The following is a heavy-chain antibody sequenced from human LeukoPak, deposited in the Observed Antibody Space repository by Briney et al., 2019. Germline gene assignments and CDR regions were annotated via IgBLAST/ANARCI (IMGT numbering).Heavy chain of an antibody. CDR1: GYTFTGFC. J-gene: IGHJ1*01. Sequence: ASVKVSFKASGYTFTGFCIHWVRQAPGQGLEWMGWLNPNSGGTNYAQNFQGRVTMTRDTSISTGYMELSRLRSDDTAVYYCARDLDNYSGSGSYYNGDPPFQHWGQGTLVTVSS. CDR3: ARDLDNYSGSGSYYNGDPPFQH. CDR2: LNPNSGGT. D-gene: IGHD3-10*01. V-gene: IGHV1-2*02.